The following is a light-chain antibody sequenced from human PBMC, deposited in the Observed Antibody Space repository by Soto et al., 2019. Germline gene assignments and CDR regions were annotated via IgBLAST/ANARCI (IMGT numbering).Light chain of an antibody. CDR1: LSVSVY. V-gene: IGKV3-11*01. J-gene: IGKJ1*01. CDR3: QQYGSIPWT. CDR2: DAS. Sequence: VLTQSPATLSLSPGERATLSCRTSLSVSVYLAWYQLKPGQAPRLLIYDASSRATGIPDRFSGSGSGTDFTLTISRLEPEDFAVYYCQQYGSIPWTFGQGTKVDIK.